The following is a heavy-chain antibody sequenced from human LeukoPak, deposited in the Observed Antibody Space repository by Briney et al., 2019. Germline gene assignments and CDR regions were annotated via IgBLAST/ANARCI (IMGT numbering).Heavy chain of an antibody. CDR2: IYHSGST. CDR1: GGSISSYY. V-gene: IGHV4-59*12. CDR3: ARGGGMVRSKDI. D-gene: IGHD3-10*01. J-gene: IGHJ3*02. Sequence: SETLSLTCTVSGGSISSYYWSWIRQPPGKGLEWIGEIYHSGSTNYNPSLKSRVTISVDKSKNQFSLKLSSVTAADTAVYYCARGGGMVRSKDIWGQGTMVTVSS.